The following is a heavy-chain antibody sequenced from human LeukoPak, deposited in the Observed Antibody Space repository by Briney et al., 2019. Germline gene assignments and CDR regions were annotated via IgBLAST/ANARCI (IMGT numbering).Heavy chain of an antibody. CDR1: GFTFSSYW. CDR3: ARDGYSYGMVFDY. Sequence: GGSLRLSCAASGFTFSSYWMTWVRQAPGKGLEWVANIKQDGSEKYYVDSVKGRFTISRDNAKNSLHLQLNSLRAEDTAVYYCARDGYSYGMVFDYWGQGTLVAVSS. V-gene: IGHV3-7*01. J-gene: IGHJ4*02. D-gene: IGHD5-18*01. CDR2: IKQDGSEK.